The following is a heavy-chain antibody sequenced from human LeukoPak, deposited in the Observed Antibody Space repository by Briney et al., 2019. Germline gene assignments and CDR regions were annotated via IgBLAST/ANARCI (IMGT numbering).Heavy chain of an antibody. Sequence: PGGSLRLSCAASGFTFSSYAMHWARQAPGKGLEWVAVISYDGSNKYYADSVKGRFTISRDNSKNTLYLQMNSLRAEDTAVYYCARGPLTGRWPDMGFDYWGQGTLVTVSS. CDR1: GFTFSSYA. CDR3: ARGPLTGRWPDMGFDY. V-gene: IGHV3-30-3*01. CDR2: ISYDGSNK. D-gene: IGHD5-24*01. J-gene: IGHJ4*02.